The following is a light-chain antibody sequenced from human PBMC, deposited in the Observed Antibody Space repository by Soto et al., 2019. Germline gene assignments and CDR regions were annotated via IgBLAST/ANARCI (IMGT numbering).Light chain of an antibody. CDR1: QSISSNY. V-gene: IGKV3-20*01. J-gene: IGKJ3*01. CDR3: QQYGSSPFT. CDR2: GSS. Sequence: EIVLTQSPGTLSLSPGERATLSCWASQSISSNYLAWYQQKPGQPPRLLISGSSIRATGIPDRFSGSGSGTDFTLTISRLEPEDFAVYYCQQYGSSPFTFGPGTKVDIK.